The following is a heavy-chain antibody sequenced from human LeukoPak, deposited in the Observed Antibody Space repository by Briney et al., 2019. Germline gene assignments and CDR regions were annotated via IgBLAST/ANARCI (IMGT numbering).Heavy chain of an antibody. CDR1: GYSFTSYW. Sequence: GESLKISCKGSGYSFTSYWIGWVRQMPGKGLEWMGIIYPGDSDTRYSPSFQGQVTISADKSISTAYLQWSSLKASDTAMCYCALGGDDFWSGYYSPAEYFQHWGQGTLVTVSS. CDR2: IYPGDSDT. J-gene: IGHJ1*01. V-gene: IGHV5-51*01. CDR3: ALGGDDFWSGYYSPAEYFQH. D-gene: IGHD3-3*01.